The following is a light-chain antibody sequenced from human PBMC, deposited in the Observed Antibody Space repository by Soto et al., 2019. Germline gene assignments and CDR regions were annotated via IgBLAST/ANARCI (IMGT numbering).Light chain of an antibody. Sequence: EIVMTQSPATLSVSPGERATLSCRASQSISSNLAWYQQKPGQAPRLLIYGASTRATDIPARFSGSGSGTEFTLTISGLPSEDVAVYYCQQYNNWPRTFGGGTKVEI. CDR3: QQYNNWPRT. CDR2: GAS. J-gene: IGKJ4*01. V-gene: IGKV3-15*01. CDR1: QSISSN.